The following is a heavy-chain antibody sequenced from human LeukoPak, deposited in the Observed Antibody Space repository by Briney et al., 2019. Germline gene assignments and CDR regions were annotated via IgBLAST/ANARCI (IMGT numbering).Heavy chain of an antibody. V-gene: IGHV3-21*01. CDR1: GFTFSSYG. CDR3: ARGFSWSGPHYAFDI. D-gene: IGHD1-14*01. CDR2: ISSSSSYI. Sequence: GGSLRLSCAASGFTFSSYGMHWVRQAPGKGLEWVSSISSSSSYIYYADSVKGRFTISRDNAKNSLYLQMNSLRAEDTAVYYCARGFSWSGPHYAFDIWGQGTMVTVSS. J-gene: IGHJ3*02.